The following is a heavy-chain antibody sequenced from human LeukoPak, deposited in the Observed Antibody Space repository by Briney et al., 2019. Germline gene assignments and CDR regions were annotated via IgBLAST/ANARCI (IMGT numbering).Heavy chain of an antibody. V-gene: IGHV1-18*04. J-gene: IGHJ4*02. Sequence: ASVKVSCKTSGYTFNSYGINWVRQAPGEGLEWMGWVSGYRGNTHDAQKFQGRVSMATDASTSTAYMEMKNLTFDDTAVYYCARAIYGLTGFDYWGQGTLITVSS. CDR3: ARAIYGLTGFDY. D-gene: IGHD3-9*01. CDR1: GYTFNSYG. CDR2: VSGYRGNT.